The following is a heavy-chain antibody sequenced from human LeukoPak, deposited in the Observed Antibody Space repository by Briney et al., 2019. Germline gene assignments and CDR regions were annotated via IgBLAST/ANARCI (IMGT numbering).Heavy chain of an antibody. V-gene: IGHV3-23*01. CDR3: AKDRRAGSYDY. D-gene: IGHD3-10*01. CDR2: TSGSGGNT. J-gene: IGHJ4*02. Sequence: GGTLRLSCAASGFTFSRNGMTWVRQAPGKGLEWVSATSGSGGNTYYADSVKGRFTISRDNSKSTLYLQMNSLRAEDTAVYYCAKDRRAGSYDYWGQGTLVTVSS. CDR1: GFTFSRNG.